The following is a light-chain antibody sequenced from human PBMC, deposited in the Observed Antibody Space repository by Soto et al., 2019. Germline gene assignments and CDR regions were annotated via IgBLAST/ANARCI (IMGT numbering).Light chain of an antibody. CDR2: GAS. CDR1: QSISRY. CDR3: QQYGSSPPT. J-gene: IGKJ1*01. V-gene: IGKV3-20*01. Sequence: LVLTQSPGTLSLSPGARTTLSCLASQSISRYLAWYQQKPGQGPRLLIYGASSRATGTPDRVSGRGSGTDCTLTINRLEPEDVALYYCQQYGSSPPTVGQGTKVDIK.